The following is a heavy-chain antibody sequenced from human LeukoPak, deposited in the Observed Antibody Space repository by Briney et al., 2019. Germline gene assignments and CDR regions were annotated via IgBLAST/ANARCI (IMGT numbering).Heavy chain of an antibody. D-gene: IGHD6-13*01. CDR1: GFTFNSNN. CDR3: AKDRSRSWAFDY. Sequence: GGSLRLSCAASGFTFNSNNMHWVRQAPGKGLEWVAVISYHGNNKYFADSVKGRFTISRDNSKNTLYLQMNSLRPEDTAVYYCAKDRSRSWAFDYWGQGTLVTVSS. J-gene: IGHJ4*02. CDR2: ISYHGNNK. V-gene: IGHV3-30*18.